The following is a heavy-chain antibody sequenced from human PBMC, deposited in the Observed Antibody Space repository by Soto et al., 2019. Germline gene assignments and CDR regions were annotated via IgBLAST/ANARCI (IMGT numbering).Heavy chain of an antibody. Sequence: QVPLVQSGAEVKKAGASVKVSCKASGYTFVSYGINWVRQAPGQGLEWMGWISAYNGNTNYAQKFQGRVTMTTETSTSKAYMELRSLRSDDTAVYYCARGDGTDYFYYYGMDVWGQGTTVTVSS. J-gene: IGHJ6*02. V-gene: IGHV1-18*01. CDR3: ARGDGTDYFYYYGMDV. CDR2: ISAYNGNT. CDR1: GYTFVSYG. D-gene: IGHD1-26*01.